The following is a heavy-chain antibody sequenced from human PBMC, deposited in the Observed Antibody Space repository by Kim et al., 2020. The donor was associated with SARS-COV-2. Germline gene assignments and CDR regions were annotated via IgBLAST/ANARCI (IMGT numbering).Heavy chain of an antibody. CDR1: GFTFSSYA. V-gene: IGHV3-30*04. CDR3: AREHGLGLYSSGWLLEARPFDY. CDR2: ISYDGSNK. Sequence: GGSLRLSCAASGFTFSSYAMHWVRQAPGKGLEWVAVISYDGSNKYYADSVKGRFTISRDNSKNTLYLQMNSLRAEDTAVYYCAREHGLGLYSSGWLLEARPFDYWGQGTLVTVSS. J-gene: IGHJ4*02. D-gene: IGHD6-19*01.